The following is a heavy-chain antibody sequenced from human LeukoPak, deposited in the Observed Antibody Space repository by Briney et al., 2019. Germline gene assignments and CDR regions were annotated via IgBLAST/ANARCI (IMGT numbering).Heavy chain of an antibody. J-gene: IGHJ6*03. CDR3: AKGGVATMRDGYNYYYYYMEV. V-gene: IGHV3-23*01. Sequence: GGSLRLSCEAPRITFSSHAMSWVRQAPGKGLQWVSLISGSGGHTYYGDSVKGRFTISRDNSKNTVYLQTSSLRAEDTAIYYCAKGGVATMRDGYNYYYYYMEVWGRGTTVIVSS. CDR2: ISGSGGHT. D-gene: IGHD5-24*01. CDR1: RITFSSHA.